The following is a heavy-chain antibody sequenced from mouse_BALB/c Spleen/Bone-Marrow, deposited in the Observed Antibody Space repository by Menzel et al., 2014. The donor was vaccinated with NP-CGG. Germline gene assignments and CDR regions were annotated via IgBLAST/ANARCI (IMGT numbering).Heavy chain of an antibody. J-gene: IGHJ3*01. D-gene: IGHD2-14*01. V-gene: IGHV1-67*01. CDR2: ISTYSGNT. CDR1: GYTFTDYA. Sequence: VQLVESGPELVRPGVSVKISCKGSGYTFTDYAMHWVKQSHAKSLEWIGVISTYSGNTNYNQEFKGKATMTVDKSSSTAYMELARLTSEDSAIYYCARGNRYDGAWFAYWGQGTLVTVSA. CDR3: ARGNRYDGAWFAY.